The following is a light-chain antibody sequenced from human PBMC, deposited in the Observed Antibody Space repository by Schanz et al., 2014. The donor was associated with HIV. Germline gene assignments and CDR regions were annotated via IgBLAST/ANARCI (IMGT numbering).Light chain of an antibody. J-gene: IGLJ3*02. Sequence: QSVLTQPPSASGTPGQRVTISCSGSSSNIGSNFVYWYPQLPGTAPKLLIYRNNQRPSGVPDRFSGSKSGTSASLAISGLQSEDEADYYCAAWDDSLSGWVFGGGTKLTVL. CDR1: SSNIGSNF. V-gene: IGLV1-47*01. CDR3: AAWDDSLSGWV. CDR2: RNN.